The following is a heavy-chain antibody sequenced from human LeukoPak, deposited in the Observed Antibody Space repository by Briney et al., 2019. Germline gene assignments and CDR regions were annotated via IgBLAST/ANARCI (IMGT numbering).Heavy chain of an antibody. Sequence: GGSLRLSCAASGFTFSSYGMHWVRQAPGKGLEWVSYISSSRTIHYADSVKGRFTISRDNAKNSLYLQMTSLRAEDTAVYYCARDGPSDIGDSVDGWGKGTTVTISS. J-gene: IGHJ6*04. D-gene: IGHD2-15*01. CDR3: ARDGPSDIGDSVDG. CDR1: GFTFSSYG. V-gene: IGHV3-48*04. CDR2: ISSSRTI.